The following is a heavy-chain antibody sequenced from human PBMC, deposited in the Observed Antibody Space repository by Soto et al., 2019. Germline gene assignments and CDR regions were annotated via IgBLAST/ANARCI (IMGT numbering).Heavy chain of an antibody. CDR2: IWYDGSNK. J-gene: IGHJ4*02. CDR1: GFTFSSYG. CDR3: ARDNYYDFWSFPLN. V-gene: IGHV3-33*01. Sequence: GGSLRLSCAASGFTFSSYGMHWVRQAPGKGLEWVAVIWYDGSNKYYADSVKGRFTISRDNSKNTLYLQMNSLRAEDTAVYYCARDNYYDFWSFPLNWGQGTLVTVSS. D-gene: IGHD3-3*01.